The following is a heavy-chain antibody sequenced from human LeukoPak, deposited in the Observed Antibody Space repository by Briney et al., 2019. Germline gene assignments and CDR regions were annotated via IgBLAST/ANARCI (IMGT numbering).Heavy chain of an antibody. CDR2: IKQDESEK. CDR3: ARGTSDSRVTPTRY. J-gene: IGHJ4*02. V-gene: IGHV3-7*01. CDR1: GFTFSGYW. Sequence: GGSLRLSCAASGFTFSGYWMSWVRQAPGKGLEWVANIKQDESEKYCVDSVKGRFTISRDNAKNSLYLQMNSLRAEDTAVYYCARGTSDSRVTPTRYWGQGTLVTVSS. D-gene: IGHD3-22*01.